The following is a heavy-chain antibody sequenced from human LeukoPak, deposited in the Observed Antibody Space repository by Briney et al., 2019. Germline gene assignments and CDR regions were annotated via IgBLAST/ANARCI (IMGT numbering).Heavy chain of an antibody. Sequence: ASVKVSCKASGYTFTGYYMHWVRQAPGQGLEWMGWINPNSGGTNDAQKFQGRVTMTRDTSISTAYMELSRLRSDDTAVYYCASSIVGATIDPWGQGTLVTVSS. D-gene: IGHD1-26*01. J-gene: IGHJ5*02. CDR3: ASSIVGATIDP. V-gene: IGHV1-2*02. CDR2: INPNSGGT. CDR1: GYTFTGYY.